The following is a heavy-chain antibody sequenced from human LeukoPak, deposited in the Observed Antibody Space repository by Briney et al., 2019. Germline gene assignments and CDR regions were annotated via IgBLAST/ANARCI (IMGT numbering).Heavy chain of an antibody. D-gene: IGHD1-26*01. CDR1: GGTFSSYA. CDR2: ITPIFGTA. V-gene: IGHV1-69*13. CDR3: ARGAARALYYYYGMDV. Sequence: ASVKVSCKASGGTFSSYAISWVRQAPGQGLKGMGGITPIFGTANYAQKFQGRVTITADESTSTAYMELSSLRSEDTAVYYCARGAARALYYYYGMDVWGQGTTVTVSS. J-gene: IGHJ6*02.